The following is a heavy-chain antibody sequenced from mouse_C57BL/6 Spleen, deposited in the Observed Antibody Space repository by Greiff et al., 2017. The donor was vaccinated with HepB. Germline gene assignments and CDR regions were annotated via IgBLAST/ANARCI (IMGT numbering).Heavy chain of an antibody. CDR2: ISYDGSN. D-gene: IGHD2-3*01. CDR1: GYSITSGYY. V-gene: IGHV3-6*01. J-gene: IGHJ3*01. Sequence: VQLKESGPGLVKPSQSLSLTCSVTGYSITSGYYWNWIRQFPGNKLEWMGYISYDGSNNYNPSLKNRISITRDTSKNQFFLKLNSVTTEDTATYYCARADGYYWFAYWGQGTLVTVSA. CDR3: ARADGYYWFAY.